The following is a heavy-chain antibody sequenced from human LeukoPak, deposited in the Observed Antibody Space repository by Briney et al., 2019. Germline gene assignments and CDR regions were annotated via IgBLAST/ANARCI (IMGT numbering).Heavy chain of an antibody. V-gene: IGHV3-30-3*01. CDR2: ISYDGSNK. CDR3: AKEFDSSAGLLDY. CDR1: GFTFSSYA. Sequence: PGRSLRLSCAASGFTFSSYAMHWVRQAPGKGLEWVAVISYDGSNKYYADSVKGRFTISRDNSKNTLYLQMNSLRAEDTAVYYCAKEFDSSAGLLDYWGQGTLVTVSS. J-gene: IGHJ4*02. D-gene: IGHD3-22*01.